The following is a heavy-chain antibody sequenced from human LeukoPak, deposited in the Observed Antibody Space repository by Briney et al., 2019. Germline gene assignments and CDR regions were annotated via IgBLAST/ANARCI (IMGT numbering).Heavy chain of an antibody. CDR2: ISSNGGST. J-gene: IGHJ4*02. CDR1: GFTLSSYA. D-gene: IGHD1-26*01. CDR3: ARVVVGATNHFDY. Sequence: GGSLRLSCAASGFTLSSYAMHWVRQAPGKGLEYVSAISSNGGSTYYANSVKGRFTISRDNSKNTLYLQMGSLRAEDMAVYYCARVVVGATNHFDYWGQGTLVTVYS. V-gene: IGHV3-64*01.